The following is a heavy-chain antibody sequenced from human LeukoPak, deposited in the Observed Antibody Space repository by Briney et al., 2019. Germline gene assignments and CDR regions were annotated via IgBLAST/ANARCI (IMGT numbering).Heavy chain of an antibody. Sequence: KTSETLSLTCTVSGGSISSYYWSWIRQPPGKGLEWIGYIYYSGSTNYNPSLKSRVTISVDTSKNQFSLKLSSVTAADTAVYYCARATGSGDSPGYYYYMDVWGKGTTVTVSS. J-gene: IGHJ6*03. CDR1: GGSISSYY. CDR2: IYYSGST. V-gene: IGHV4-59*01. CDR3: ARATGSGDSPGYYYYMDV. D-gene: IGHD3-10*01.